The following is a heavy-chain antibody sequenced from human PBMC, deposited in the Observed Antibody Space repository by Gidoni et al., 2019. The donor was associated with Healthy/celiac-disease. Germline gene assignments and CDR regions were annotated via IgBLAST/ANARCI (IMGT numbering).Heavy chain of an antibody. Sequence: QVQLVPSGAEVKKPGASVKVSCKASGYTFTGYYMHWVRQAPGQGLEWMGWINPNSGGTNYAQKFQGWVTMTRDTSISTAYMELSRLRSDDTAVYYCARSPPAMIVSGYYFDYWGQGTLVTVSS. CDR2: INPNSGGT. CDR1: GYTFTGYY. CDR3: ARSPPAMIVSGYYFDY. D-gene: IGHD3-22*01. J-gene: IGHJ4*02. V-gene: IGHV1-2*04.